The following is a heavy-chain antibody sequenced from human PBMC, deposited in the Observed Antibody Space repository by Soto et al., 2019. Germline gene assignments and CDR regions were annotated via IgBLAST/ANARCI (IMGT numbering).Heavy chain of an antibody. CDR2: ISISSSDR. V-gene: IGHV3-21*06. CDR1: GFTLRTYT. Sequence: LRLSCAASGFTLRTYTMNWVRQAPGKGPEWVSSISISSSDRYYADSVRGRFTISRDNAKNALYLQMNSLRADDTAVYFCVRGMNPLFGGQGTLVTVSS. J-gene: IGHJ4*01. CDR3: VRGMNPLF.